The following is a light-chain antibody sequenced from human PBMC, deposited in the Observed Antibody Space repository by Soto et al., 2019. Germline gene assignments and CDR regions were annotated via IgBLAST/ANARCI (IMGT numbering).Light chain of an antibody. CDR2: GAS. CDR3: QKYNSFPLT. J-gene: IGKJ1*01. Sequence: NQMTQSPSSLSASVGDSVTITCRASLGIGKFLAGYQQRPGKVPKLLIYGASTLQSGVPSRFSGRGSVRDFTLTISRLQPEDVATSYCQKYNSFPLTFGQGTKVELK. CDR1: LGIGKF. V-gene: IGKV1-27*01.